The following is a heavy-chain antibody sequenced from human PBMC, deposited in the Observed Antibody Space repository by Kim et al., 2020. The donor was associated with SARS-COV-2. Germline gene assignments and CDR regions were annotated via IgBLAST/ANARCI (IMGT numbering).Heavy chain of an antibody. D-gene: IGHD6-13*01. V-gene: IGHV4-30-2*04. CDR3: ARASSSWYGTTYYYYGMDV. J-gene: IGHJ6*02. Sequence: SRVTISVDTSKNQFSLKLSSVTAADTAVYYCARASSSWYGTTYYYYGMDVWGQGTTVTVSS.